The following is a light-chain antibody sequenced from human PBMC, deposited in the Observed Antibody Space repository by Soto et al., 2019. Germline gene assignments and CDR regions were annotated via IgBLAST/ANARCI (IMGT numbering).Light chain of an antibody. V-gene: IGKV1-5*03. CDR2: KAY. J-gene: IGKJ5*01. Sequence: DSHITQSPSSVSASLRDRDNITSLASQGISSWLAWYQQKPGKAPKLLIYKAYSLESGVPSRFSGSGSGTEFTLTISSLQPDDFATYYCQQYNSSPITFGQGTRLEI. CDR1: QGISSW. CDR3: QQYNSSPIT.